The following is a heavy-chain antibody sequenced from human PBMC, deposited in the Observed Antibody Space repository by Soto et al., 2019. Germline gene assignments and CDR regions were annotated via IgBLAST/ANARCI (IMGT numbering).Heavy chain of an antibody. D-gene: IGHD3-3*01. CDR3: ARDALFWSGDPFDC. Sequence: GGSLRLSCAASGFTFSNYAMNWVRQAPGKGLEWVSYISSSSTKIYYADSVKGRFTISRDNAKRSLYLQMNSLTDEDTAVYYCARDALFWSGDPFDCWGQGTLVTVSS. CDR2: ISSSSTKI. V-gene: IGHV3-48*02. J-gene: IGHJ4*02. CDR1: GFTFSNYA.